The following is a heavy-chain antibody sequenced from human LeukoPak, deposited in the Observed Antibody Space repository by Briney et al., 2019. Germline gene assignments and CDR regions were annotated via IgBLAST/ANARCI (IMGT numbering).Heavy chain of an antibody. CDR2: IKQDGSEK. CDR1: GFTSSSQW. D-gene: IGHD5-12*01. Sequence: GGSLRLSWPPDGFTSSSQWMRCARQAPGKGRGWVANIKQDGSEKNYVDSVKGRFTIYRDNAKNSLDLQMNSLRAEDTAVYYCARAGGYASSWAYWGQGTLVTVSS. J-gene: IGHJ4*02. V-gene: IGHV3-7*01. CDR3: ARAGGYASSWAY.